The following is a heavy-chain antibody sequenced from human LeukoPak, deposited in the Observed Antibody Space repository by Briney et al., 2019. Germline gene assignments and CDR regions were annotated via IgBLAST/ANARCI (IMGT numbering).Heavy chain of an antibody. D-gene: IGHD3-3*01. CDR1: GGSISSYY. CDR2: IYYSGST. CDR3: ARMSGDFWSGYYADY. Sequence: TSETLSLTCTVSGGSISSYYWSWIRQPPGKGLEWIGYIYYSGSTNYNPSLKSRVTISVDTSKNQFSLKLSSVTAADTAVYYCARMSGDFWSGYYADYWGQGTLVTVSS. V-gene: IGHV4-59*01. J-gene: IGHJ4*02.